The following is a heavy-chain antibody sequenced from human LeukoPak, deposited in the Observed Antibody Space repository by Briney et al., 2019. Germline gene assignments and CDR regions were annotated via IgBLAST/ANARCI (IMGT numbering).Heavy chain of an antibody. D-gene: IGHD6-6*01. Sequence: GGSLRLSCAASGFTFSDYYMSWLRQAPGKGLEWVSYISSSSSTIYYADSVKGRFTISRDNDKNALYLQMNSLRAEDTAVYYCARDRSIAARLGSYYYGMDVWGQGTTVTVSS. CDR3: ARDRSIAARLGSYYYGMDV. J-gene: IGHJ6*02. CDR2: ISSSSSTI. CDR1: GFTFSDYY. V-gene: IGHV3-11*01.